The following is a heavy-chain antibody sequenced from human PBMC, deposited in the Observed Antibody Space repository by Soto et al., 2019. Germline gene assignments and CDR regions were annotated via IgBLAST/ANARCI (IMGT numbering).Heavy chain of an antibody. CDR3: ARDSTTVTYRGMRFDP. Sequence: GASVKVSCKASGYTFTSYGISWVRQAPGQGLEWMGWISAYNGNTNYAQKLQGRVTMTTDTSTSTAYMELRSLRSDDTAVYYCARDSTTVTYRGMRFDPWGQGTLVTVSS. CDR1: GYTFTSYG. CDR2: ISAYNGNT. D-gene: IGHD4-17*01. V-gene: IGHV1-18*01. J-gene: IGHJ5*02.